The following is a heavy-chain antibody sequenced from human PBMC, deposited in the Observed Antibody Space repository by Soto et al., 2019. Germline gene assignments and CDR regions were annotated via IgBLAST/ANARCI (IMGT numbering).Heavy chain of an antibody. CDR2: VHPNSGGT. CDR1: GYTFSVYH. CDR3: AKELQRGMDV. Sequence: ASVKVSFKASGYTFSVYHMHWVRQAPGQGLEWMGWVHPNSGGTNYAQSFEGRVTMTRDTSINTAYMELSRLTSDDTAVYYCAKELQRGMDVWGQGTTVTV. V-gene: IGHV1-2*02. D-gene: IGHD4-4*01. J-gene: IGHJ6*02.